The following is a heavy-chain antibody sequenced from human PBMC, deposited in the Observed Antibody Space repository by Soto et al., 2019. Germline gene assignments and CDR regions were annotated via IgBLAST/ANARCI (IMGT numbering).Heavy chain of an antibody. D-gene: IGHD2-15*01. V-gene: IGHV3-33*01. J-gene: IGHJ4*02. CDR3: ARDGYCSGGSCYSVPVFDY. Sequence: QVQLVESGGGVVQPGRSLRLSCAASGFTFSSYGMHWVRQAPGKGLEWVAVIWYDGSNKYYADSVKGRFTISRDNSKNTLYLQMNSLRAEDTAVYYGARDGYCSGGSCYSVPVFDYWGQGTLSPSPQ. CDR2: IWYDGSNK. CDR1: GFTFSSYG.